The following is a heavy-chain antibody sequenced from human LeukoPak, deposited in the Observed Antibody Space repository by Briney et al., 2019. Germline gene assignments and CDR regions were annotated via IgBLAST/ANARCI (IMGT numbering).Heavy chain of an antibody. CDR3: VRNGYSSSWELDC. V-gene: IGHV3-23*01. D-gene: IGHD6-13*01. J-gene: IGHJ4*02. CDR2: ISGSGGST. Sequence: QTGGSLRLSCAASGFTFSSYGMSWVRQAPGKGLEWVSAISGSGGSTYYADSVKGRFTISRDNSKNTLYLQMNSLRAEDTAVYYCVRNGYSSSWELDCWGQGTLVTVSS. CDR1: GFTFSSYG.